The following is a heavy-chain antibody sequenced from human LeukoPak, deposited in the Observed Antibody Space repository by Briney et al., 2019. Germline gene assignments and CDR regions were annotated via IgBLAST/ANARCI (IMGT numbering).Heavy chain of an antibody. CDR2: IYSGGST. CDR3: ATTPYGDYGECY. Sequence: GGSLRLSCAASGFTVSSNYMSWVRQAPGKGLEWVSVIYSGGSTYYADSVKGRFTISRDNSKNTLYLQMNSLRAEDTAVYYCATTPYGDYGECYWGQGTLVTVFS. CDR1: GFTVSSNY. V-gene: IGHV3-53*01. D-gene: IGHD4-17*01. J-gene: IGHJ4*02.